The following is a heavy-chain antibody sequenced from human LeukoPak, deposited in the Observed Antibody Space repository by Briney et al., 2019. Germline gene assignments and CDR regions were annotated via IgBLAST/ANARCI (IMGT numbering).Heavy chain of an antibody. D-gene: IGHD6-19*01. CDR2: INDSGDST. J-gene: IGHJ4*02. CDR1: GFSFSSSA. V-gene: IGHV3-23*01. CDR3: AKAAGGLVY. Sequence: GGSLRPSCAASGFSFSSSAMSWVRQAPGKGLEWVSAINDSGDSTYYADSVKGRFTVSRDNSKNTLYLQMNGLRAEDTAVYYCAKAAGGLVYWGQGTLVIISS.